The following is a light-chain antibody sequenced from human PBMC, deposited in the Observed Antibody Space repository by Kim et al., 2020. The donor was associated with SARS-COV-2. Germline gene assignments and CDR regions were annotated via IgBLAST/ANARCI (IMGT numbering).Light chain of an antibody. CDR2: DAS. Sequence: PCCPGQSPPLSSRASQSVHTDLAWYQQNPRQAPRLLIYDASTRATGIPARFSGSGSGTDFTLTISSLEPEDFAVYYCQQRGNWPTFGQGTRLEIK. CDR1: QSVHTD. V-gene: IGKV3-11*01. J-gene: IGKJ5*01. CDR3: QQRGNWPT.